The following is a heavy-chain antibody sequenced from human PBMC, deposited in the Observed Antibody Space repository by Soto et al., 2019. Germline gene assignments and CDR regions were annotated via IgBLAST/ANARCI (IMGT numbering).Heavy chain of an antibody. D-gene: IGHD3-3*01. CDR2: ISGSGGST. CDR3: ARDSLYYDFWSGYFSAFDI. J-gene: IGHJ3*02. V-gene: IGHV3-23*01. CDR1: GFTFSSYA. Sequence: GGSLRLSCAASGFTFSSYAMSWVRQAPGKGLEWVSAISGSGGSTFYADSVKGRFTISRDNSKNTLYLQMNSLRDEDTAVYYCARDSLYYDFWSGYFSAFDIWGQGTMVTVSS.